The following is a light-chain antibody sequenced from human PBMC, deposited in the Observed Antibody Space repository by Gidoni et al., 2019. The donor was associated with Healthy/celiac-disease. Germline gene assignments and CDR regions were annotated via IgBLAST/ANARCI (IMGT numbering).Light chain of an antibody. CDR3: QAWDSSTREV. Sequence: SYELTQPPSVSVSPGQTASLTCSGDKLGDKYACWYQQKPGQSPVLVIYQDSKRPSGIPERFSGSNSGNTATLTISGTQAMDEADYYCQAWDSSTREVFGGGTKLTVL. CDR2: QDS. J-gene: IGLJ2*01. CDR1: KLGDKY. V-gene: IGLV3-1*01.